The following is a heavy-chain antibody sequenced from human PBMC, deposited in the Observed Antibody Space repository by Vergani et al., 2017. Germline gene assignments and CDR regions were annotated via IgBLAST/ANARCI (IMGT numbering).Heavy chain of an antibody. D-gene: IGHD2-2*01. CDR1: GFTFSSYW. CDR2: IKQDGSEK. J-gene: IGHJ6*02. V-gene: IGHV3-7*01. Sequence: VQLVESGGGLVQPGGSLRLSCAASGFTFSSYWMSWVRQAPGKGLEWVANIKQDGSEKYYVDSVKGRFTISRDNAKNSLYLQMNSLRAEDTAVYYCARADCSSTSCYAYYYYGMDVWGQGTTVTVSS. CDR3: ARADCSSTSCYAYYYYGMDV.